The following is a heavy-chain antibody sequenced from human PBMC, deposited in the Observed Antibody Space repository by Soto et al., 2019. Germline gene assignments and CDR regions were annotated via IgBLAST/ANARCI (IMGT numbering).Heavy chain of an antibody. Sequence: QVQLVQSGAEVKKPGSSVKVSCKASGGTFSSYAISWVRQAPGQGLEWMGGIIPIFGTANYAQKFQGRVTITADESTSTAYMELSSLRSEDTAVYYCAREYYSSNLPENYGMDVWGQGTTVTVSS. V-gene: IGHV1-69*01. CDR1: GGTFSSYA. J-gene: IGHJ6*02. CDR3: AREYYSSNLPENYGMDV. D-gene: IGHD6-13*01. CDR2: IIPIFGTA.